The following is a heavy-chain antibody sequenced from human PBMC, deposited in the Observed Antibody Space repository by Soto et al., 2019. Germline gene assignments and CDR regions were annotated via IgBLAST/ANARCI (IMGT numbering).Heavy chain of an antibody. J-gene: IGHJ6*02. V-gene: IGHV4-34*01. CDR3: ARHNYDGSGDYYYYYGMDV. CDR1: GGSFIGYY. CDR2: INHSGNT. Sequence: PSETLSLTCAVYGGSFIGYYWSWILQPPWKGLEWIGEINHSGNTNYNPSLKSRVTISVDTSKNQFSLKLSSVTAADTAVYYCARHNYDGSGDYYYYYGMDVWGQGTTVTVSS. D-gene: IGHD3-22*01.